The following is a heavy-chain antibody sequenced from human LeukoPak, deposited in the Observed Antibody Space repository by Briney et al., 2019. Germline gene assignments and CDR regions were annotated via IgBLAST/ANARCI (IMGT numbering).Heavy chain of an antibody. J-gene: IGHJ6*02. Sequence: GASVKVSCKASGYTFTSYDINWVRQATGQGLEWMGWMNPNSGNTGYAQKFQGRVTMTRNTSISTAYMELSSLRSEDTAVYYCARGPSSSSLQFLEWLSYYYYGMDVWGQGTTVTVSS. CDR2: MNPNSGNT. CDR1: GYTFTSYD. CDR3: ARGPSSSSLQFLEWLSYYYYGMDV. D-gene: IGHD3-3*01. V-gene: IGHV1-8*01.